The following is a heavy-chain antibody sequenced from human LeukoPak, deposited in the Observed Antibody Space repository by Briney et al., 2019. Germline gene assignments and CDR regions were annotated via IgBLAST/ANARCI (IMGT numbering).Heavy chain of an antibody. J-gene: IGHJ4*02. CDR1: GGSFSGYC. CDR3: ARVLGSGWYGLIDY. V-gene: IGHV4-34*01. Sequence: PSETLSLTCAVYGGSFSGYCWSWIRQPPGKGLEWIGEINHSGSTNYNPSLKSRVTISVDASKNQFSLKLSSVTAADTAVYYCARVLGSGWYGLIDYWGQGTLVTVSS. D-gene: IGHD6-19*01. CDR2: INHSGST.